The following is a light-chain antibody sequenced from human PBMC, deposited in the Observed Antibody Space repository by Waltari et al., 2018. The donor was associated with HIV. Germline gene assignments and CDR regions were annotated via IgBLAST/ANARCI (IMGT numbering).Light chain of an antibody. CDR1: TLSNQY. CDR2: RDI. CDR3: HSADNSGTYI. V-gene: IGLV3-25*02. Sequence: SYDLTQPPSVSVSPGQTARITCSGDTLSNQYSYWHQQKSGQAPVLVIFRDIERPAGIRERFSASRSGATVTLTISGVHAEEEAAYYCHSADNSGTYIFATGTQVSVL. J-gene: IGLJ1*01.